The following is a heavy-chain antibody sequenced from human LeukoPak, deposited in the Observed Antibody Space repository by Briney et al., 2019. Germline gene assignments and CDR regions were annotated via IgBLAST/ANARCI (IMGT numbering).Heavy chain of an antibody. J-gene: IGHJ3*02. CDR3: AKDTKYYYGSGSQSNAFDI. CDR2: ISWNSGSI. D-gene: IGHD3-10*01. V-gene: IGHV3-9*01. CDR1: GFTFDDYA. Sequence: PGRSLRLSFAASGFTFDDYAMHWVRQAPGKGLEWFSGISWNSGSIGYADSVKGRFTISRDNAKNSLYLQMNSLRAEDTALYYCAKDTKYYYGSGSQSNAFDIWGQGTMVTVSS.